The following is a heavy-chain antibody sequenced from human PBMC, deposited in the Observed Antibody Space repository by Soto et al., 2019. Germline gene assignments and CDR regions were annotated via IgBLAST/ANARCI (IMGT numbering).Heavy chain of an antibody. V-gene: IGHV3-15*01. CDR2: IKSKTDGGTT. J-gene: IGHJ4*02. D-gene: IGHD3-9*01. CDR3: TTQIPTYYDILTGYYTAWFDY. Sequence: PGGSLRLSCAASGFTFSNAWMSWVRQAPGKGLEWVGRIKSKTDGGTTDYAAPVKGRFTISRDDSKNTLYLQMNSLKTEDTAVYYCTTQIPTYYDILTGYYTAWFDYWGQGTLVTVSS. CDR1: GFTFSNAW.